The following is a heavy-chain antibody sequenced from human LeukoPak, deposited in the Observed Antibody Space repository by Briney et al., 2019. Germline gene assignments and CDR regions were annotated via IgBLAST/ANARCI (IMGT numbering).Heavy chain of an antibody. CDR1: GFTFTSSA. V-gene: IGHV1-58*02. J-gene: IGHJ4*02. CDR2: IVVGSGNT. D-gene: IGHD3-10*01. CDR3: ARGKHYYGSGSYLFDY. Sequence: SVKVSCKTSGFTFTSSAMQWVRQARGQRLEWIGWIVVGSGNTNYAQKFQGRITMTRDTSTSTVYMELSSLSSEDTALFYCARGKHYYGSGSYLFDYWGQGTLVTVSS.